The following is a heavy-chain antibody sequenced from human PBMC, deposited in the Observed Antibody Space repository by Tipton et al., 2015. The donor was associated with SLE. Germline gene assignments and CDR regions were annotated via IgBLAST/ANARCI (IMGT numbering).Heavy chain of an antibody. D-gene: IGHD6-13*01. Sequence: SLRLSCAASGFSFSNCAMHWVRQAPGKGLEWVAGIWYDGGNKYYADSVRGRFTISRDNSKNTVYLQMNSLRPEDTAVYYCARGDEQQLVYFDFWGQGALVIVSS. CDR2: IWYDGGNK. CDR1: GFSFSNCA. V-gene: IGHV3-33*01. J-gene: IGHJ4*02. CDR3: ARGDEQQLVYFDF.